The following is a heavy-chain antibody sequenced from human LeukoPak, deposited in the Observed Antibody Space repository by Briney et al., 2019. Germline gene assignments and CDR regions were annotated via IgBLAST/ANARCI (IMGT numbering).Heavy chain of an antibody. J-gene: IGHJ4*02. V-gene: IGHV1-46*01. CDR1: GYTFTSYY. CDR2: INPSGGST. CDR3: ARDRRVTMVRGVIPPPFDY. Sequence: ASVKVSCKASGYTFTSYYMHWVRQAPGQGLEWMGIINPSGGSTSYAQKFQGRVTMTRDTSTSTVYMELSSLRSEDTAVYYCARDRRVTMVRGVIPPPFDYWGQGTLVTVYS. D-gene: IGHD3-10*01.